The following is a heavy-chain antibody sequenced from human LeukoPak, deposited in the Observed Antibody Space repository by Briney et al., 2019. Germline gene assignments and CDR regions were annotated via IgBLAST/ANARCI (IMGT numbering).Heavy chain of an antibody. J-gene: IGHJ4*02. Sequence: QPEGSLRLSCAASGFTFSFYSMNWVRQAPGKGLEWVSYISSSISNTHYADSVKGRFTLSRDNAKNSLYLQMNSLRDEDTAVHFCARESGWTVDYWGQGTLVTVSS. CDR1: GFTFSFYS. D-gene: IGHD6-19*01. CDR2: ISSSISNT. V-gene: IGHV3-48*02. CDR3: ARESGWTVDY.